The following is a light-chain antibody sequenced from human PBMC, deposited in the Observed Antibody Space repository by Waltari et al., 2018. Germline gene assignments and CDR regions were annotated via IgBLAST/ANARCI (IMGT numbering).Light chain of an antibody. J-gene: IGLJ3*02. V-gene: IGLV1-47*01. CDR3: AAWDDSLSGRV. Sequence: QSVLTQPPSASGTPGQRVTISCSGSSSNIGSNYVYWYQQLPGTAPRLLIYRNDQRASGVHDRFSGSKSGTSASLAISGLRSEDEVDFYCAAWDDSLSGRVFGGGTKLTVL. CDR2: RND. CDR1: SSNIGSNY.